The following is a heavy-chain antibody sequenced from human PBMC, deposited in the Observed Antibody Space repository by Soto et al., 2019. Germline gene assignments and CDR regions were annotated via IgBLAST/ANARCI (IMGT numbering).Heavy chain of an antibody. Sequence: EVQLVESGGGLVQPGGALRRSCVASGFIFSDHYMDWVRQAPGKGLEWVGRIRKKANSYTTEYAASVKGRFTISREDSKDSLYLQINSLKTEDTAVYYCARHSRNDCTSCDAFDIWGQGTMVTVSS. J-gene: IGHJ3*02. CDR3: ARHSRNDCTSCDAFDI. CDR2: IRKKANSYTT. D-gene: IGHD2-2*01. CDR1: GFIFSDHY. V-gene: IGHV3-72*01.